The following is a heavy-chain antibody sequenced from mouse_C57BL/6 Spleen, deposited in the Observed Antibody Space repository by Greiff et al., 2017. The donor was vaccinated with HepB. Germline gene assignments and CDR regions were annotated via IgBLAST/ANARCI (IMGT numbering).Heavy chain of an antibody. D-gene: IGHD1-1*01. J-gene: IGHJ1*03. CDR1: GFNIKDDY. V-gene: IGHV14-4*01. CDR2: IDPENGDT. CDR3: TTPGSSEVGYFDV. Sequence: EVQLQQSGAELVRPGASVKLSCTASGFNIKDDYMHWVKQRPEQGLEWIGWIDPENGDTEYASKFQGKATITADTSSNTAYLQLSSLTSEDTAVYYCTTPGSSEVGYFDVGGTGTTVTVSS.